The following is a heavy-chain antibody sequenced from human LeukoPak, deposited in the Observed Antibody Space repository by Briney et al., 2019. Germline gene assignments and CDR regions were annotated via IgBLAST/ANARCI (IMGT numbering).Heavy chain of an antibody. J-gene: IGHJ6*02. V-gene: IGHV3-23*01. CDR3: AKVLGWLRFHYYYGMDV. Sequence: GGSLRLSCAASGFTFSSYAMSWVRQAPVKGLEWVSAISGSGGSTYYADSVKGRFTISRDNSKNTLYLQKNSLRAEDTAVYYCAKVLGWLRFHYYYGMDVWGQGTTVTVSS. D-gene: IGHD5-12*01. CDR1: GFTFSSYA. CDR2: ISGSGGST.